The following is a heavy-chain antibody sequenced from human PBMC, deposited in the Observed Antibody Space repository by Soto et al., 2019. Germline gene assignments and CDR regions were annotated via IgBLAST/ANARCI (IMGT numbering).Heavy chain of an antibody. CDR1: GGTFSSYA. D-gene: IGHD2-15*01. CDR2: IIPIFGTA. Sequence: ASVKVSCKASGGTFSSYAISWVRQAPGQGLEWMGGIIPIFGTANYAQKFQGRVTITADESTSTAYMELSSLRSEDTAVYYCVNYCSGGSCYGVPDYWGQGTLVTVSS. V-gene: IGHV1-69*13. CDR3: VNYCSGGSCYGVPDY. J-gene: IGHJ4*02.